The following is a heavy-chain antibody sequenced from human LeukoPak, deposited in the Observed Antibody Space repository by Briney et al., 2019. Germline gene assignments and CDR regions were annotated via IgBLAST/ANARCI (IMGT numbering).Heavy chain of an antibody. CDR1: GGSISTYY. D-gene: IGHD4-17*01. V-gene: IGHV4-59*08. CDR2: IYYSGST. CDR3: ARSDYGDHLDY. Sequence: SETLSLTCTVSGGSISTYYWSWIRQPPGKGLEWIGYIYYSGSTNYNPSLKSRVTISVDTSKNQFSLKLSSVTAADTAVYYCARSDYGDHLDYWGQGTLVTVSS. J-gene: IGHJ4*02.